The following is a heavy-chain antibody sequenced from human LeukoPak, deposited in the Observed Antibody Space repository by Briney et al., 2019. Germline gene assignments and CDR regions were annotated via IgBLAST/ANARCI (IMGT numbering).Heavy chain of an antibody. D-gene: IGHD2-15*01. CDR2: IYTSGST. J-gene: IGHJ4*02. CDR3: ARHRGCSGDTCPYYFDY. Sequence: PSETLSLTCTVSGGSISSGSYYRSWIRQPAGKGLEWIGRIYTSGSTNYNPSLKSRVTISVDTSKNQFSLKLSSVTAADTAVYYCARHRGCSGDTCPYYFDYWGQGTLVTVSS. V-gene: IGHV4-61*02. CDR1: GGSISSGSYY.